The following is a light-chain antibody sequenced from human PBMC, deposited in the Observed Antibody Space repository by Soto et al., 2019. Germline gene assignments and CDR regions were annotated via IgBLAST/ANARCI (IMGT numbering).Light chain of an antibody. CDR3: QQYYTSPRT. J-gene: IGKJ1*01. CDR2: GAS. Sequence: EIVFTQSPANLFLSPGERATLSCRASQSVSSYLAWYAQKLGQAPSLLIYGASTRETGIRARFSGSGAGTECTRTISSLQSEDVAIYYCQQYYTSPRTFGQGTKVDIK. V-gene: IGKV3-15*01. CDR1: QSVSSY.